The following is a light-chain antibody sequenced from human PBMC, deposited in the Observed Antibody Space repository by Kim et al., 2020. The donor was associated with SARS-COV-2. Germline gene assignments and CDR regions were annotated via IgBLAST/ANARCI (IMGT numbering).Light chain of an antibody. CDR3: QAWDSSTVV. CDR1: KLGDKF. V-gene: IGLV3-1*01. J-gene: IGLJ2*01. CDR2: HDT. Sequence: SYELTQPPSVSVSPGQTASITCSGDKLGDKFASWYQHKPGQSPVLVIYHDTERPSGIPERFSGSNSGNTATLTISGTQTMDEADYYCQAWDSSTVV.